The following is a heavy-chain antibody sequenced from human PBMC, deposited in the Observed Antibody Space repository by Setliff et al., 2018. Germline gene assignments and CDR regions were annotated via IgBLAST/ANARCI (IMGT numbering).Heavy chain of an antibody. D-gene: IGHD6-13*01. V-gene: IGHV4-4*07. CDR2: IYSSGTT. CDR3: ATIAATGRAPDMDV. CDR1: GGSISSYY. J-gene: IGHJ6*02. Sequence: SETLSLTCTVSGGSISSYYWSWIRQPAWKGLEWIGRIYSSGTTAYNPSLMSRATLSVDTSKNQFSLKLTSVTAADTGVYYCATIAATGRAPDMDVWGPGTTVTVSS.